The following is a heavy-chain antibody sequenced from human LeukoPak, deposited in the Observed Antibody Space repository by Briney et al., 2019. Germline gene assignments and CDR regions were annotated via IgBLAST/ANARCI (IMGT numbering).Heavy chain of an antibody. CDR1: GLTFSSYV. V-gene: IGHV3-23*01. D-gene: IGHD3-22*01. CDR3: SPPRGDSSGYYYVY. J-gene: IGHJ4*02. Sequence: GGSLRLSCTASGLTFSSYVMSWVRQAPGKGLEWVSTISGSGGSTFYADSVRGRFTISRDNSRSTLYLQMNSLRAEDTGTYYCSPPRGDSSGYYYVYWGQGTLVTVSS. CDR2: ISGSGGST.